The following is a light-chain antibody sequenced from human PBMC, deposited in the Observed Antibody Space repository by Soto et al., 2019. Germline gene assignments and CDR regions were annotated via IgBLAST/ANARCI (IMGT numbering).Light chain of an antibody. CDR3: SSYTSSSTWV. J-gene: IGLJ3*02. CDR1: SSHVGGYNY. CDR2: EVS. Sequence: QSVLTQPASVSGSPGQSITISCTGTSSHVGGYNYVSWYQQHPGKATKLMIYEVSNRHSGVSNRFSGSKSGNTASLTISGLQAEDEADYYCSSYTSSSTWVFGGGTKVTVL. V-gene: IGLV2-14*01.